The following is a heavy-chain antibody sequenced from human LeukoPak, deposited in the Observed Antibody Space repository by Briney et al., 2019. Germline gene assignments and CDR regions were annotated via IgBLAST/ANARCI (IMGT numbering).Heavy chain of an antibody. V-gene: IGHV1-69*13. CDR2: IVPLFETA. D-gene: IGHD3-22*01. CDR1: GITFSVYA. CDR3: ARARSDYDSNFPTDY. J-gene: IGHJ4*02. Sequence: GASVKVSCKASGITFSVYAITWVRQAPGQGLEWMGGIVPLFETANYAQKFQGRVAITADESTSTAYMELSSLRSEDTAVYYCARARSDYDSNFPTDYWGQGTLVTVSS.